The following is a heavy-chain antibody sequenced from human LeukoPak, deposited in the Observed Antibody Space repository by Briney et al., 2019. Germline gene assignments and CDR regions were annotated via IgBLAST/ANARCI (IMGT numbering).Heavy chain of an antibody. J-gene: IGHJ6*02. Sequence: ASIKVSCKASGYTFTNYGFSWVRQAPGQGLEWMGWISTYSGNTNYAQQVHGRVTMTSDTSTSTVYMELRSLRSDDTAVYYCARGYCRSTSCHEPPLYGMDVWGQGTTVTVS. CDR2: ISTYSGNT. V-gene: IGHV1-18*04. CDR3: ARGYCRSTSCHEPPLYGMDV. D-gene: IGHD2-2*01. CDR1: GYTFTNYG.